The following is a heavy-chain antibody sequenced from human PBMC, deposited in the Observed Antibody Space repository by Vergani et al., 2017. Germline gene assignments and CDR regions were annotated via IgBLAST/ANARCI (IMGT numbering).Heavy chain of an antibody. V-gene: IGHV3-49*04. CDR1: GFSFGDYA. CDR3: SRGRGYSFGYSDY. Sequence: EVQLVESGGGLVLPGRSLRLSCAASGFSFGDYAMTWVRQAPGKGLEWVAFIRNKAYGGTTEYAASVKGRFTISRDDSKRLAYLQLSGLKTEDTAVYFCSRGRGYSFGYSDYWGQGTLVTVSS. CDR2: IRNKAYGGTT. J-gene: IGHJ4*02. D-gene: IGHD5-18*01.